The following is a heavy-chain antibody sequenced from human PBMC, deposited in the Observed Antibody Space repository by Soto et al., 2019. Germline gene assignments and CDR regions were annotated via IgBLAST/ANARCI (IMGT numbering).Heavy chain of an antibody. J-gene: IGHJ4*02. D-gene: IGHD1-26*01. V-gene: IGHV1-2*02. Sequence: GASVKVSFKACGYTFTGHFIHWLLHAPEQGPEGRGAIGPETGATRYAQKFQGRVTMTRDMSITTVYMELNNLSPDDTAVYYCGRGRSGQIVVFYWGQGTPVTVSS. CDR2: IGPETGAT. CDR3: GRGRSGQIVVFY. CDR1: GYTFTGHF.